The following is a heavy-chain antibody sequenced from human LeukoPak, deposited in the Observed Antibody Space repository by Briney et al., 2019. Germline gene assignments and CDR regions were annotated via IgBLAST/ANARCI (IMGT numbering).Heavy chain of an antibody. D-gene: IGHD1-26*01. CDR2: IGGSGHNT. CDR3: ARLPAAWDEFDY. V-gene: IGHV3-23*01. Sequence: GGSLRLSCAASGFTFSTYAMGWVRQAPGKGLEWVSTIGGSGHNTHHADSVKGRFIVSRDNSKNTLYLQMNSLRAEDTAVYYCARLPAAWDEFDYWGQGTLVTVSS. J-gene: IGHJ4*02. CDR1: GFTFSTYA.